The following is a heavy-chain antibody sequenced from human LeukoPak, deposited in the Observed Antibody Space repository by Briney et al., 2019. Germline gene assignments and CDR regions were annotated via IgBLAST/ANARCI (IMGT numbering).Heavy chain of an antibody. CDR3: ARGPTAYPYFDS. Sequence: PSETLSLTCTVSSGSISSYYWSWIRQPPGKGLEWIGYIYYSGSTNYNPSLKSRVTISVDTSKNQFSLKLSSVTAADTAVYYCARGPTAYPYFDSWGQGTLVTVSS. D-gene: IGHD3-9*01. V-gene: IGHV4-59*01. CDR2: IYYSGST. J-gene: IGHJ4*02. CDR1: SGSISSYY.